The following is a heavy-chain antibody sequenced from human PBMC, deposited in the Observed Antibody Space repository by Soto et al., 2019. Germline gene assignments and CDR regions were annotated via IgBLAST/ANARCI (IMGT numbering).Heavy chain of an antibody. D-gene: IGHD2-15*01. Sequence: GGSLRLSCVTSGFTFSRNTMNWVRQAPGKGLEWVASITSSGSYVYYADSVKGRFSASRDNAKRSLYLQMMSLTAEDTAIYYCVRGGGGGLFDPWGQGTMVTVSS. CDR3: VRGGGGGLFDP. V-gene: IGHV3-21*01. CDR2: ITSSGSYV. J-gene: IGHJ5*02. CDR1: GFTFSRNT.